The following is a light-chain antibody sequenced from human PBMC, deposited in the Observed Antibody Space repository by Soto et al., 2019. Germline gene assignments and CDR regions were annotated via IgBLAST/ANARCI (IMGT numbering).Light chain of an antibody. J-gene: IGKJ1*01. CDR3: QQANSFPLT. CDR2: AAS. Sequence: DIQMTQSPSSVSASVGDRVTITCRASQGIGSWLAWYQQKPGKAPKLLIYAASSLQSGVPSRFSGSGSGTDFTLTISRLQPEDFATYYCQQANSFPLTFGQGTKVEI. CDR1: QGIGSW. V-gene: IGKV1-12*02.